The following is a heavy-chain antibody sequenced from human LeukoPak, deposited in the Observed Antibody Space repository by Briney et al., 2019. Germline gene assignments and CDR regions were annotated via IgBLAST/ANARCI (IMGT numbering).Heavy chain of an antibody. CDR2: IKSKTDGGTT. CDR1: GFTFSDYY. D-gene: IGHD3-10*01. CDR3: FFTMVRSAPDAFDI. J-gene: IGHJ3*02. V-gene: IGHV3-15*01. Sequence: NPGGSLRLSCAASGFTFSDYYMSWIRQAPGKGLEWVGRIKSKTDGGTTDYAAPVKGRFTISRDDSKNTLYLQMNSLKTEDTAVYYCFFTMVRSAPDAFDIWGQGTMVTVSS.